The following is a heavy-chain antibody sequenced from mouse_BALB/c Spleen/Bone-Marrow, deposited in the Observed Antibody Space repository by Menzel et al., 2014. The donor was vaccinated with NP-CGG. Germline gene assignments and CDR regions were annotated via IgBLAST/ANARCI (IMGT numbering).Heavy chain of an antibody. V-gene: IGHV4-1*02. Sequence: EVKLMESGGGLVQPGGSLKLSCAASGFDFSRYWMTWVRQAPGKGLEWIGEINPASSTINYTPSLKDKFIISRDNAKNTLYLQMSKVRSEDTGLYYCAKNYYYGYVAYWGQGTLVTVSA. J-gene: IGHJ3*01. CDR1: GFDFSRYW. CDR2: INPASSTI. CDR3: AKNYYYGYVAY. D-gene: IGHD1-2*01.